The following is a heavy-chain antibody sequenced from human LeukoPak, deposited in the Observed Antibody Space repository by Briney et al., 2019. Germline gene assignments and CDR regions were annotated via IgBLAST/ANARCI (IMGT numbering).Heavy chain of an antibody. D-gene: IGHD2-21*01. J-gene: IGHJ4*02. V-gene: IGHV4-59*12. CDR2: IYYSGST. CDR3: ARDIPPLGY. Sequence: SETLSLTSTVSGGSIRSYYWSWIRQPPGKGLEWIGSIYYSGSTYYNPSLKSRVTISVDTSKNQFSLKLSSVTAADTAVYYCARDIPPLGYWGQGTLVTVSS. CDR1: GGSIRSYY.